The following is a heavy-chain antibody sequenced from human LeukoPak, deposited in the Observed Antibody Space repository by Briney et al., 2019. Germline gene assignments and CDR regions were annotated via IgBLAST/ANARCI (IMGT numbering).Heavy chain of an antibody. CDR1: GGSISSYY. D-gene: IGHD3-3*01. V-gene: IGHV4-59*01. CDR3: ASFYYDFWRGDSPFGAFDI. Sequence: PSETLSLTCTVSGGSISSYYWSWIRQPPGKGLEWIGYIYYSGSTNYNPSLKSRVTISVDTSKNQFSLKLSSVTAADTAVYYCASFYYDFWRGDSPFGAFDIWGQGTMVTVSS. CDR2: IYYSGST. J-gene: IGHJ3*02.